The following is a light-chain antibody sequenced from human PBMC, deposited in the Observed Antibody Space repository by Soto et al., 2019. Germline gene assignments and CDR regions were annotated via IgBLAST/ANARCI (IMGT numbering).Light chain of an antibody. CDR3: AAWDDSLSGVV. J-gene: IGLJ2*01. Sequence: QSVLTQPPSASGTPGQRVTLSCSGSSSNLGSNYVYWYQQLPGTVPQLLIYRNNERPSWVPDRFSGSKSGTSASLAISGLRSEDEADYYCAAWDDSLSGVVFGGGTKLTVL. V-gene: IGLV1-47*01. CDR2: RNN. CDR1: SSNLGSNY.